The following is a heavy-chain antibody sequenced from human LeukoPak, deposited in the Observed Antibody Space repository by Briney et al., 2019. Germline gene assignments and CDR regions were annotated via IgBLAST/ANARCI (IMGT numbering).Heavy chain of an antibody. V-gene: IGHV4-39*01. Sequence: SETLSLTCSVSGDSVSRSDSYWDWIRQPPGKGLEWIGTIYYSGTTYYSPSLKSRVTMSVDPSNNQFSLNLRSVTAADTALYYCARRRYYDGSGYLEWGQGTLLSVSS. CDR3: ARRRYYDGSGYLE. J-gene: IGHJ1*01. D-gene: IGHD3-22*01. CDR1: GDSVSRSDSY. CDR2: IYYSGTT.